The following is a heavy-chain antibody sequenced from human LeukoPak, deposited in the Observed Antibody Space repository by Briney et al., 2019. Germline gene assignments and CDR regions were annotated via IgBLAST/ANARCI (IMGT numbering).Heavy chain of an antibody. CDR1: GFTFDDYA. CDR3: AKDITYGIAAPDY. V-gene: IGHV3-9*01. D-gene: IGHD6-13*01. CDR2: ISWNSGSI. Sequence: GGSLRLSCAASGFTFDDYAMHWVRLAPGKGLEWVSGISWNSGSIGYADSVKGRFTISRDNAKNSLYLQMNSLRAEDTALYYCAKDITYGIAAPDYWGQGTLVTVSS. J-gene: IGHJ4*02.